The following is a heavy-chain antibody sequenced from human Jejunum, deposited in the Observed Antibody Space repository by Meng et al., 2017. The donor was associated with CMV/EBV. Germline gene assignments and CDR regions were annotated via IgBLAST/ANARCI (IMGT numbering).Heavy chain of an antibody. CDR1: GDSVSSRSSY. CDR3: ARFGIVGSTNHFDY. CDR2: IYYTGAA. D-gene: IGHD1-26*01. V-gene: IGHV4-31*02. J-gene: IGHJ4*02. Sequence: SGDSVSSRSSYWSWIRQHPGKGLEWIGNIYYTGAAYYNPSLQSRLTISVDTSKNQFSLKVTSVTVADTAVYYCARFGIVGSTNHFDYWGQGTLVTVSS.